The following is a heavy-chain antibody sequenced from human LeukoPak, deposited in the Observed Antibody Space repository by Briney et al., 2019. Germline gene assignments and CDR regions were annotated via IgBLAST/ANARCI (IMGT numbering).Heavy chain of an antibody. D-gene: IGHD2-15*01. CDR2: ISYDGTYK. CDR3: AKDPGYCSGGSCYFY. Sequence: GGSLRLSCAASGFTFTTYGMHWVRQAPGKGLEWVAIISYDGTYKYYVDSVKGRFTISRDNSKNTLYLQMNSLRAEDTAVYYCAKDPGYCSGGSCYFYWGQGTLVTVSS. V-gene: IGHV3-30*18. CDR1: GFTFTTYG. J-gene: IGHJ4*02.